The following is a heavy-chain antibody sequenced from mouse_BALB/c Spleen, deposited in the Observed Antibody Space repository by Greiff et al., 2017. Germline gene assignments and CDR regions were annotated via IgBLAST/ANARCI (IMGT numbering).Heavy chain of an antibody. CDR3: ARGGY. CDR1: GFTFSSYA. Sequence: EVMLVESGGGLVKPGGSLKLSCAASGFTFSSYAMSWVRQSPDKRLEWVAEISSGGSYTYYPDTVTGRFTISRDNAKNTLYLEMSSLRSEDTAMYYCARGGYWGQGTTLTVSS. J-gene: IGHJ2*01. V-gene: IGHV5-9-4*01. CDR2: ISSGGSYT.